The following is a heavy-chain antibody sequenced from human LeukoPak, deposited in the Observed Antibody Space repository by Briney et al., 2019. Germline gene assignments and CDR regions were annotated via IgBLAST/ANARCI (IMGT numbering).Heavy chain of an antibody. CDR1: GYKFNAYW. V-gene: IGHV5-51*01. CDR3: ARPNITSYYDSRGYDAFDV. Sequence: GESLKISCKGSGYKFNAYWIAWVRQMPGKGLEWMGIIYPDDSDTRYSPSFQGQVTISADKSVSIAYLQWSSLKASDTATYYCARPNITSYYDSRGYDAFDVWGQGTMVIVSS. D-gene: IGHD3-22*01. CDR2: IYPDDSDT. J-gene: IGHJ3*01.